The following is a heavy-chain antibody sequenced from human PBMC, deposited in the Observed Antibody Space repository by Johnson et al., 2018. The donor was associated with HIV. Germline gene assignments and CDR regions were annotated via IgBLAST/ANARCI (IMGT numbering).Heavy chain of an antibody. CDR2: INWNGDLI. Sequence: VQLMESGGGVVRPGGSLRLSCAASGFTFDDYGMSLVRQAPGTGLEWVSGINWNGDLIDSADSVKGRFIISRDNAKKSLYLQMNSLRVEDTAVYYCARKGSSGFGGIDAFDIWGQGTMVTVSS. J-gene: IGHJ3*02. CDR1: GFTFDDYG. D-gene: IGHD3-22*01. V-gene: IGHV3-20*04. CDR3: ARKGSSGFGGIDAFDI.